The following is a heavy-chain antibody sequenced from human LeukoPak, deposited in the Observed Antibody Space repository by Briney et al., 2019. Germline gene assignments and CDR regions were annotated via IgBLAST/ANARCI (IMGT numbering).Heavy chain of an antibody. V-gene: IGHV3-23*01. CDR2: ISGSGSST. J-gene: IGHJ4*02. CDR3: AKDRVAAAGIGEFAY. Sequence: TGGSLRLSCAASGFTFNSYAMSWVRQAPGKGLEWVSAISGSGSSTYYADSVKGRFTISRDNSKNTLYLQMNSLRAEDTAVYHCAKDRVAAAGIGEFAYWGQGTPVTVSS. D-gene: IGHD6-13*01. CDR1: GFTFNSYA.